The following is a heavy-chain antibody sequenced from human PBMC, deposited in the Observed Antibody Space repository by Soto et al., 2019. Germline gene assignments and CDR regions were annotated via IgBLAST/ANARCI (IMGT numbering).Heavy chain of an antibody. V-gene: IGHV1-18*01. J-gene: IGHJ5*02. Sequence: QVQLVQSGPEVKKPGASVTVSCKTSGYTFTNYRIGWVRQAPGQGLEWMGWISTYTGHTKSVQKFQGRVTLTTDTSTSTAYMDLRSLTSDVTAVYYCTRWTVTNNWFDPWGQGPLVTVSS. D-gene: IGHD4-17*01. CDR1: GYTFTNYR. CDR3: TRWTVTNNWFDP. CDR2: ISTYTGHT.